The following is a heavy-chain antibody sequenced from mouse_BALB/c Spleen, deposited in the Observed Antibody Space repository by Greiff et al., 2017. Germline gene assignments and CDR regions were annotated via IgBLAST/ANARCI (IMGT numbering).Heavy chain of an antibody. CDR2: ISSGGST. CDR3: ARGTTVVAYYFDY. V-gene: IGHV5-6-5*01. J-gene: IGHJ2*01. CDR1: GFTFSSYA. D-gene: IGHD1-1*01. Sequence: EVKLVDSGGGLVKPGGSLKLSCAASGFTFSSYAMSWVRQTPEKRLEWVASISSGGSTYYPDSVKGRFTISRDNARNILYLQMSSLRSEDTAMYYCARGTTVVAYYFDYWGQGTTLTVSS.